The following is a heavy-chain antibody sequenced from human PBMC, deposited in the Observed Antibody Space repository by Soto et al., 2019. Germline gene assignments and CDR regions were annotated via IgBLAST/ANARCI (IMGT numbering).Heavy chain of an antibody. D-gene: IGHD4-17*01. CDR2: ISGSGGST. J-gene: IGHJ6*02. CDR1: GFTFSSYA. V-gene: IGHV3-23*01. CDR3: AKTIGDYVTAYYGMDV. Sequence: PGGSLRLSCAASGFTFSSYAMSWVRQAPGKGLEWVSAISGSGGSTYYADSVKGRFTISRDNSKNTLYLQMNSLRAEDTAVYYCAKTIGDYVTAYYGMDVWGQGTTVTVSS.